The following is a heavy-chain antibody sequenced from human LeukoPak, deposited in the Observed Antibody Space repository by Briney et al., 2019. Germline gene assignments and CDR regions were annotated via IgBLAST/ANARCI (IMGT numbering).Heavy chain of an antibody. V-gene: IGHV4-39*01. CDR2: IYYSGST. J-gene: IGHJ6*03. CDR3: ARVDIVAIAYYYMDV. Sequence: PSETLSLTWTLSGGSITTSSYYSGWIRQPPGKGLEWIGSIYYSGSTYYNPSLKSRVTISVDPSKNQFSLMLSSVTAADTTVYDCARVDIVAIAYYYMDVWGKGTTVTVSS. CDR1: GGSITTSSYY. D-gene: IGHD5-12*01.